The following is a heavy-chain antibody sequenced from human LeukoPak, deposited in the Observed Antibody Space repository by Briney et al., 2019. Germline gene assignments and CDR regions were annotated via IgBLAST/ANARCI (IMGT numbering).Heavy chain of an antibody. D-gene: IGHD6-13*01. CDR3: ARELAAAGTVWFDP. V-gene: IGHV4-39*07. CDR2: IYYSGST. J-gene: IGHJ5*02. CDR1: GGSISSSSYY. Sequence: SETLSLTCTVSGGSISSSSYYWGWIRQPPGKGLEWIGSIYYSGSTYYNPSLKSRVTISVDTSKNQFSLKLSSVTAADTAVYYCARELAAAGTVWFDPWGQGTLVTVSS.